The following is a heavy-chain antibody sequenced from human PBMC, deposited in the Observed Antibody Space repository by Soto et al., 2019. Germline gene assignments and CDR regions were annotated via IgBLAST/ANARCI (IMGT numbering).Heavy chain of an antibody. V-gene: IGHV3-23*01. CDR2: ISGGGDTT. D-gene: IGHD3-10*01. CDR1: GFTFNNYA. CDR3: AKGRGGSGSLTPRVDF. Sequence: EVQLLESGGGLVQPGASLRLSCAASGFTFNNYAMTWVRQAPGKGREWVSAISGGGDTTSYADSVKGRFTVSRDGSKNTLYLQMSSLRAEDTALYYCAKGRGGSGSLTPRVDFWGQGTLVTVSS. J-gene: IGHJ4*02.